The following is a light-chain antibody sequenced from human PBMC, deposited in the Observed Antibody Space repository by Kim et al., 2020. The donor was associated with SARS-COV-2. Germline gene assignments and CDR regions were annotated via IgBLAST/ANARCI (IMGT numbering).Light chain of an antibody. J-gene: IGKJ4*01. V-gene: IGKV1-5*03. Sequence: PSTLSASVGDRVTITCRASQSISSWLAWYQQKPGKAPKLLIYKASSLESEVPSRFSGSGSGTEFTLTISSLQPDDFATYYCQQMGFGGGTKVEIK. CDR2: KAS. CDR3: QQMG. CDR1: QSISSW.